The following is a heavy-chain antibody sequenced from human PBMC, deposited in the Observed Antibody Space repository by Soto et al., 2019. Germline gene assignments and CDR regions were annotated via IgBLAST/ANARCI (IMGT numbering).Heavy chain of an antibody. J-gene: IGHJ6*02. CDR1: GYTFTSYA. V-gene: IGHV1-3*05. Sequence: QVQLVQAGAEEKKPGASVKVSCKDSGYTFTSYAMHWVRQAPGQRLEWMGWINAGNGNTKYSQKFQGRVTITRDTSASTAYMELISLRSEATAVYYCARDPSYYGMDVWGQGTTVTVSS. CDR3: ARDPSYYGMDV. CDR2: INAGNGNT.